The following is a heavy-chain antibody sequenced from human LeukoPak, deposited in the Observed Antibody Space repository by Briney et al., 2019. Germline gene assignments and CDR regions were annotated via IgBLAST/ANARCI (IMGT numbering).Heavy chain of an antibody. CDR3: ARNSSWYGVS. V-gene: IGHV3-30*03. CDR1: GFTLSTYA. Sequence: GGSLRLSCAASGFTLSTYAMHWVRQVRQAPGKGLEWVAIISYDGSNKYYADSVKGRFTISRDNSKNTLYLQMNSLRAEDTAVYYCARNSSWYGVSWGQGTLVTVSS. J-gene: IGHJ4*02. D-gene: IGHD6-13*01. CDR2: ISYDGSNK.